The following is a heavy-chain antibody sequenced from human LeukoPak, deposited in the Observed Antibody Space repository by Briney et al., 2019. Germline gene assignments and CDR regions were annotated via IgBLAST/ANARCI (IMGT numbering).Heavy chain of an antibody. CDR3: ATRLTWYFDY. Sequence: GGSLRLSCAASGFTFSSYAMHWVRQAPGKGLEWVAFISYDVTKKNYVDSVKGRFTISRDNSKNTLYLQMNSLTAEDTAVYYCATRLTWYFDYWGQGTLVTVSP. CDR1: GFTFSSYA. J-gene: IGHJ4*02. D-gene: IGHD3-9*01. CDR2: ISYDVTKK. V-gene: IGHV3-30*04.